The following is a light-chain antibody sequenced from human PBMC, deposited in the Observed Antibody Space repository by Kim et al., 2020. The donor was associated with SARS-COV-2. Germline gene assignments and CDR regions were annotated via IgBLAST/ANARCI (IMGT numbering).Light chain of an antibody. J-gene: IGLJ1*01. Sequence: LTQPPSASGSPGQSVTISCTGTSSDVGGYNYVSWYQQHPGKAPKLMIYEVNKRPSGVPDRFSGSKSGNTASLTVSGLQAEGEAEYYCSSYAGSNNYVFGTGTKVTVL. CDR1: SSDVGGYNY. CDR3: SSYAGSNNYV. V-gene: IGLV2-8*01. CDR2: EVN.